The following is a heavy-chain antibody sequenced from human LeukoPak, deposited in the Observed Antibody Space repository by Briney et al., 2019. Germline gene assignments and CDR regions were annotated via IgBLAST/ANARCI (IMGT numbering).Heavy chain of an antibody. V-gene: IGHV4-30-2*01. D-gene: IGHD1-1*01. Sequence: PSETLSLTCAVSDGSISSGGYSWSWIRQPPGKGLEWIGYIYHSGSTYYNPSLKSRVTTSVDRSKNQFSLKLSSVTAADTAVYYCARGVLELDYWGQGTLVTVSS. J-gene: IGHJ4*02. CDR1: DGSISSGGYS. CDR3: ARGVLELDY. CDR2: IYHSGST.